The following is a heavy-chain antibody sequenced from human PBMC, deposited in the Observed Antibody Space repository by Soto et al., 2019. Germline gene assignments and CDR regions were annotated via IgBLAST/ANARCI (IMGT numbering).Heavy chain of an antibody. CDR2: IRSSGGST. V-gene: IGHV3-23*01. Sequence: PGGSLRLSCSASGFTFSRYAMTWVRQAPGKGLEWVPTIRSSGGSTYYADSVKGRVTISRDNSKNMLFMQMNSLRAEDTAVYYCAKVFYDSTGYLFDALDVWGQGTMVTVSS. CDR1: GFTFSRYA. D-gene: IGHD3-22*01. CDR3: AKVFYDSTGYLFDALDV. J-gene: IGHJ3*01.